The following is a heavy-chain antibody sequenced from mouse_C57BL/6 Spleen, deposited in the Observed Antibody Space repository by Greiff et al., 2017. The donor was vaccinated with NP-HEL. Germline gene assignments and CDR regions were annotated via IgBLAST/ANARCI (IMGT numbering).Heavy chain of an antibody. D-gene: IGHD1-1*01. CDR3: ARDTTVPQYYFDY. V-gene: IGHV5-17*01. Sequence: EVKVVDSGGGLVKPGGSLKLSCAASGFTFSDYGMHWVRQAPEKGLEWVAYISSGSSTIYYADTVKGRFTISRDNAKNTLFLQMTSLRSEDTAMYYCARDTTVPQYYFDYWGQGTTLTVSS. CDR1: GFTFSDYG. J-gene: IGHJ2*01. CDR2: ISSGSSTI.